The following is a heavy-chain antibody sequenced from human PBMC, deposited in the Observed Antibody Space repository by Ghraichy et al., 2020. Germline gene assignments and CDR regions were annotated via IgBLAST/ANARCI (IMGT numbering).Heavy chain of an antibody. V-gene: IGHV3-23*01. CDR2: ISGSGGST. CDR1: GFTFSSYA. J-gene: IGHJ4*02. Sequence: GGSLRLSCAASGFTFSSYAMSWVRQAPGKGLEWVSVISGSGGSTYYADSVKGRFTISRDDSKKTLYLQMNRLRAEDTAVYYCATDPSTQGVKDYWGQGTLVTVSS. D-gene: IGHD2-21*01. CDR3: ATDPSTQGVKDY.